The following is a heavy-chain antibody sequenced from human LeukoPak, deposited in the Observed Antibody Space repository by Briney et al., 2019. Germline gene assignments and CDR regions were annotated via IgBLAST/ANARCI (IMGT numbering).Heavy chain of an antibody. CDR1: GFTFSSYG. CDR3: AKGYYYDNSDYAD. CDR2: ISGSGGST. J-gene: IGHJ4*02. Sequence: GGSLRLSCAASGFTFSSYGMSWVRQAPGKGLEWVSAISGSGGSTYYADSVKGRFTISRDNSKNTLYPQMNSLRADDTAVYYCAKGYYYDNSDYADWGQGTLVTVSS. D-gene: IGHD3-22*01. V-gene: IGHV3-23*01.